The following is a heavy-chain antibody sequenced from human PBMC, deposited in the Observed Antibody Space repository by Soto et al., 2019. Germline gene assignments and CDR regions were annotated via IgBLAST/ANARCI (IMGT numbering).Heavy chain of an antibody. J-gene: IGHJ6*03. Sequence: SVKVSCKVSGYTLTELSMHWVRQAPGQGLEWMGRIIPILGIANYAQKFQGRVTITADKSTSTAYMELSSLRSEDTAVYYCARGGYSSSWYGPDYYYYYMDVWGKGTTVTVSS. D-gene: IGHD6-13*01. V-gene: IGHV1-69*04. CDR3: ARGGYSSSWYGPDYYYYYMDV. CDR1: GYTLTELS. CDR2: IIPILGIA.